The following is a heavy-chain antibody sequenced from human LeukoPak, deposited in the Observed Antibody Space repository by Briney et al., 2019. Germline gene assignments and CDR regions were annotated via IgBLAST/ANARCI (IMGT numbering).Heavy chain of an antibody. V-gene: IGHV3-74*01. D-gene: IGHD3-10*01. CDR3: ARVSGLGMNEYYQH. J-gene: IGHJ1*01. CDR1: GLTLSNSW. CDR2: INNEGTTI. Sequence: GGSLRLSCEASGLTLSNSWMHWVRQVPGKGLVWVSRINNEGTTISYADSVKGRFTISRDNAKNTLYLQMNSLRAEDTAVYYCARVSGLGMNEYYQHWGQGTLVTVAS.